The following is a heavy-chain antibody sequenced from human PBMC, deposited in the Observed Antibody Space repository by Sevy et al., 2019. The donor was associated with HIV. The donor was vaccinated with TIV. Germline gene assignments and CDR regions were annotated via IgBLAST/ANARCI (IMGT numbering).Heavy chain of an antibody. Sequence: ASVKVSCKASVYTFTSYGISWVRQAPGQGREWMGWISAYNGNTNYAQKLQGRVTMTTDTSTSTAYMELRSLRSDDTAVYYCARDMADGYSSSWRPDYWGQGTLVTVSS. CDR1: VYTFTSYG. CDR3: ARDMADGYSSSWRPDY. J-gene: IGHJ4*02. V-gene: IGHV1-18*01. CDR2: ISAYNGNT. D-gene: IGHD6-13*01.